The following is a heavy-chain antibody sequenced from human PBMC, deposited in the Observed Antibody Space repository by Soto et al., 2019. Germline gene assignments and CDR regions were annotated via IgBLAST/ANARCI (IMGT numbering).Heavy chain of an antibody. CDR1: GDSYRGYY. J-gene: IGHJ4*02. V-gene: IGHV4-59*01. Sequence: SATXALGCTVCGDSYRGYYCNLIRHPPGKGLEWIGYIYYSGSTNYNPSLKSRVTLSVDTSKNQFSLRLTSVTAADTAVYYCARCLAVAGSHFDSRGQRPLVTV. CDR3: ARCLAVAGSHFDS. D-gene: IGHD6-13*01. CDR2: IYYSGST.